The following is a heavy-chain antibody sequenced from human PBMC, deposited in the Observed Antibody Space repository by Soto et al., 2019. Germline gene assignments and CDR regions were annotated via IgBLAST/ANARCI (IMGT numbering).Heavy chain of an antibody. CDR3: AKDAGPTVVTSFDY. Sequence: GGSLRLSCAASGFTFDDYAMHWVRQAPGKGLEWVSGISWNSGSIGYADSVKGRFTISRDNAKNSLYLQMNSLRAEDTALYYCAKDAGPTVVTSFDYWGQGTLVTVSS. CDR1: GFTFDDYA. J-gene: IGHJ4*02. D-gene: IGHD4-17*01. CDR2: ISWNSGSI. V-gene: IGHV3-9*01.